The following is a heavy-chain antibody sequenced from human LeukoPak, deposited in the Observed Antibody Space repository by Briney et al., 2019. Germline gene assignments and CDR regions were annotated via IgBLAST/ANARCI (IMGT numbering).Heavy chain of an antibody. V-gene: IGHV1-69*04. D-gene: IGHD1-26*01. CDR2: IIPILGIA. CDR3: ARRGNYYYYGMDV. Sequence: ASVKVSCKASGGTFSSYAISWVRQAPGQGLKWMGRIIPILGIANYAQKFQGRVTITADKSTSTAYMELSSLRSEDTAVYYCARRGNYYYYGMDVWGQGTTVTVSS. CDR1: GGTFSSYA. J-gene: IGHJ6*02.